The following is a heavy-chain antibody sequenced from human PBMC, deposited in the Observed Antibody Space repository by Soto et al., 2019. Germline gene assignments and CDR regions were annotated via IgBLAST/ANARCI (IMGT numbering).Heavy chain of an antibody. V-gene: IGHV4-34*01. J-gene: IGHJ3*02. CDR3: ARGFAGAFDI. Sequence: PSETLSLTCDVYGASFSGFFWSWLRQPPGMGLEWIGEITQSGSNNYNSSLKSRVTISVDTSKNHFSLKLDSVTAADMAVYYCARGFAGAFDIWGPGTTVTVSS. CDR2: ITQSGSN. CDR1: GASFSGFF.